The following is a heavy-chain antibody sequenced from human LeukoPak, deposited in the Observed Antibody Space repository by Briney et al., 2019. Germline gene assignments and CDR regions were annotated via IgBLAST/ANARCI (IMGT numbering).Heavy chain of an antibody. CDR3: ARVGRNPSWGYAFDI. V-gene: IGHV1-46*01. CDR1: GYTFTGYW. Sequence: ASVKVSCKAFGYTFTGYWMHWVRQAPGQGPEWMGVISPSGGSTIYAQKFKGRVTLTRDKSISTAYLQWSSLKASDTAMYYCARVGRNPSWGYAFDIWGQGTMVTVSS. D-gene: IGHD7-27*01. CDR2: ISPSGGST. J-gene: IGHJ3*02.